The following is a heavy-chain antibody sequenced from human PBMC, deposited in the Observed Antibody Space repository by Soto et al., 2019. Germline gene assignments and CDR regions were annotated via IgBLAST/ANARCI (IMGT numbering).Heavy chain of an antibody. CDR3: ARVLLRSQVYDY. Sequence: SETLSLTCTVSGGSISSGGYYWSWIRQHPGKGLEWIGYIYYSGSTYYNPSLKSRVTISVDTSKNQFSLKLSSVTAADTAVYYCARVLLRSQVYDYWGQGTLVTVSS. CDR2: IYYSGST. D-gene: IGHD1-26*01. CDR1: GGSISSGGYY. V-gene: IGHV4-31*03. J-gene: IGHJ4*02.